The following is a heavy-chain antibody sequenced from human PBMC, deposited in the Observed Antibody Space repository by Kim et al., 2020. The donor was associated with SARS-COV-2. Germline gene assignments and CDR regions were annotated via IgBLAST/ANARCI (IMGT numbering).Heavy chain of an antibody. Sequence: GGSLRLSCVASGFKFRSYGMHWVRQAPGKGLEWVTIISCDGSRKVYTDSVKGRFTISRDNSKNTLFLQMNSLRAEDTAVYYCARAPDSAWHNFDYWGQGTLVTVSS. CDR3: ARAPDSAWHNFDY. V-gene: IGHV3-30*12. D-gene: IGHD6-19*01. J-gene: IGHJ4*02. CDR1: GFKFRSYG. CDR2: ISCDGSRK.